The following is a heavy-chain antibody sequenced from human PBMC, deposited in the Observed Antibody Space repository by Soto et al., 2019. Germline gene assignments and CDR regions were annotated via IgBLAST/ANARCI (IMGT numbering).Heavy chain of an antibody. V-gene: IGHV1-18*01. D-gene: IGHD6-19*01. Sequence: ASVKLSCKASGYTFSSYGISLVRQATGQGLEWMGWISAYNGNTNYAQKLQGRVTMTTDTSTSTAYMELRSLRSDDTAVYYCARDFSSGWYSAFDIWGQGTMVTVSS. CDR1: GYTFSSYG. CDR3: ARDFSSGWYSAFDI. CDR2: ISAYNGNT. J-gene: IGHJ3*02.